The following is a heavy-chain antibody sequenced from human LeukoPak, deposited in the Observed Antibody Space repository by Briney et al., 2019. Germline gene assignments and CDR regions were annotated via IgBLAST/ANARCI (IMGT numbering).Heavy chain of an antibody. CDR2: IIPIFGTA. V-gene: IGHV1-69*05. CDR3: ARVAAAPPHFDY. Sequence: ASVKVSCKASGGTFSSYAISWVRQAPGQGLEWMGGIIPIFGTANYAQKFQGRVTITTDESTSTAYMELSSLRSEDTAVYYCARVAAAPPHFDYWGQGTLVTVSS. CDR1: GGTFSSYA. D-gene: IGHD6-6*01. J-gene: IGHJ4*02.